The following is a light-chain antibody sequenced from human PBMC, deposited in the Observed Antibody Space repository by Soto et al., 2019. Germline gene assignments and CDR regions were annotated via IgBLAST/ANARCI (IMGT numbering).Light chain of an antibody. V-gene: IGKV3-20*01. CDR2: GAS. CDR1: QSVSSSY. J-gene: IGKJ2*01. CDR3: QQYGSSTGYT. Sequence: EIVLTQSPGTLSLSPGERATLSCRASQSVSSSYLAWHQQKPGQAPRLLIYGASSRATGIPDRFSGSGSGTDVTLTISRLEPADFAVYYCQQYGSSTGYTFGQGTKLEIK.